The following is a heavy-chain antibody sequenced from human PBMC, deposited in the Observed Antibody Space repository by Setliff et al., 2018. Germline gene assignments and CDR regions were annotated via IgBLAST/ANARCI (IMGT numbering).Heavy chain of an antibody. V-gene: IGHV2-5*01. D-gene: IGHD2-2*03. Sequence: SGPTLVNPTQTLTLTCTFSGFSLSTSGVGVGWIRQPPGKALEWLAHIYWNDEKSYSPSLKSRLTITKDASKDQVVLTMTNMDPVDTATYYCAHRLDPFFFDFWGQGALVTVSS. CDR3: AHRLDPFFFDF. CDR1: GFSLSTSGVG. CDR2: IYWNDEK. J-gene: IGHJ4*02.